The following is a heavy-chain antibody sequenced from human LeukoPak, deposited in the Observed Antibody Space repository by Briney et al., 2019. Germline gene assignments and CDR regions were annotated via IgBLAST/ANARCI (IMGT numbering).Heavy chain of an antibody. Sequence: GGSLRLSCAASRFSFSSHSMIWVRQAPGKGLEWVSYISSSSSTIYYADSVKGRFTISRDNAKNSLYLQMNSLRDEDTAVYYCVRETPEYDWGQGTLVTVSS. CDR1: RFSFSSHS. CDR2: ISSSSSTI. D-gene: IGHD1-14*01. J-gene: IGHJ4*02. V-gene: IGHV3-48*02. CDR3: VRETPEYD.